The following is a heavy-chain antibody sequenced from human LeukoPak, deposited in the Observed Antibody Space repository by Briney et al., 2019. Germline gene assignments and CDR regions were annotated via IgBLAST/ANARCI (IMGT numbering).Heavy chain of an antibody. CDR3: ARDWISLLGAFDI. CDR2: IYYSGST. D-gene: IGHD2-15*01. V-gene: IGHV4-39*07. Sequence: SETLSLTCTVSGGSISSSSYYWGWIRQPPGKGLEWIGSIYYSGSTYYNPSLKSRVTISVDTSKNQFSLKLSSVTAADTAVYYCARDWISLLGAFDIWGQGTMVTVSS. CDR1: GGSISSSSYY. J-gene: IGHJ3*02.